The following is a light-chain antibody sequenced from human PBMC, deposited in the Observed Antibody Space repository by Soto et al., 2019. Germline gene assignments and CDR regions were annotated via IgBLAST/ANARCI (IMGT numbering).Light chain of an antibody. J-gene: IGKJ2*02. CDR2: DAS. Sequence: DIQMTQSPSTLSASVGDTVTITCRASQRMSGWLAWHQQKPGKAPKLLIYDASKLEVGVPSRFTGSGSGTDFTFTISSLQPEDIATYYCQQYDNLPGGTFGQGTKLEIK. CDR3: QQYDNLPGGT. V-gene: IGKV1-5*01. CDR1: QRMSGW.